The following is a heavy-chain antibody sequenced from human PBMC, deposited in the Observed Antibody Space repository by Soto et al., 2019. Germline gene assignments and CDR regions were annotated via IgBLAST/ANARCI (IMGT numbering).Heavy chain of an antibody. D-gene: IGHD1-1*01. Sequence: ALRLSCAASGFTFSSYGMHWVRQAPGKGLEGVAVIWYDGSNKYYADSVKGRFTISRDNSKNTLYLQMNSLRAEDTAVYYCAREPYPGTTYFDYWGQGTLVTVSS. CDR1: GFTFSSYG. J-gene: IGHJ4*02. CDR2: IWYDGSNK. V-gene: IGHV3-33*01. CDR3: AREPYPGTTYFDY.